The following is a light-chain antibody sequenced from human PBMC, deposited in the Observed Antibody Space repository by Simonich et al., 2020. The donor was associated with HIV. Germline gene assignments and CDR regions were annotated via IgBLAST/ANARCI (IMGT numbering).Light chain of an antibody. CDR2: AAS. J-gene: IGKJ2*01. CDR3: QQSHTTPYT. Sequence: DIQMTQSPSSLSASVGARFTITCRASQYITKYLNWYQQKPGKAPELLIYAASNLQSGVPSRFSGSGAGTDFTLTISSLQPEDFATYYCQQSHTTPYTFGQGTKLDIK. CDR1: QYITKY. V-gene: IGKV1-39*01.